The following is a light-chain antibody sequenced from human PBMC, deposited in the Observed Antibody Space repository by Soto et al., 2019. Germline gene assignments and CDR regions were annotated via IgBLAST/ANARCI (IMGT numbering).Light chain of an antibody. CDR1: QGIGSA. CDR3: QQFNIYPQT. Sequence: AIQLTQSPSSLSASVGDRVTITCRASQGIGSALAWYQQKPRKAPKLLMYDASSLESGVPSRFSGSGSGTDFTLTISSLQPEDLAPYYCQQFNIYPQTFGQGTKLEI. CDR2: DAS. J-gene: IGKJ2*01. V-gene: IGKV1-13*02.